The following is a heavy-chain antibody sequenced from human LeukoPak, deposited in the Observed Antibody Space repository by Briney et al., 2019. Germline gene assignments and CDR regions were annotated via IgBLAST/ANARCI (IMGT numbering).Heavy chain of an antibody. V-gene: IGHV3-23*01. J-gene: IGHJ4*02. Sequence: GVTLRLSCAASGFTFSSYAMSWVRQAPGKGLEGVSAISGSGGSTYYADSVKGRFTIPRYNSKNTLYLQMISLRAEDTAVYYCATRVDTAMVTGFDYWGQGTLVTVSS. D-gene: IGHD5-18*01. CDR3: ATRVDTAMVTGFDY. CDR2: ISGSGGST. CDR1: GFTFSSYA.